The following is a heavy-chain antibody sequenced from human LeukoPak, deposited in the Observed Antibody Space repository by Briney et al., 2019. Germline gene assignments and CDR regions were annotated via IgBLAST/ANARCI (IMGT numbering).Heavy chain of an antibody. CDR3: ARVDYYYGMDV. Sequence: GGSLGLSCAASGFTFSSYWMNWARQAPGKGLEWVASINHNGNVNYYVDSVKGRFTISRDNAKNSLYLQMNSLRAEDTAVYYCARVDYYYGMDVWGQGTTVTVSS. V-gene: IGHV3-7*01. J-gene: IGHJ6*02. CDR1: GFTFSSYW. CDR2: INHNGNVN.